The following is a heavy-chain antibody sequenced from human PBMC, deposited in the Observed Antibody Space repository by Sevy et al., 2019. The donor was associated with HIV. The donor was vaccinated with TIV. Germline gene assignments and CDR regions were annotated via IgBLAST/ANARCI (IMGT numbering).Heavy chain of an antibody. V-gene: IGHV4-59*01. CDR1: GDSISSYY. CDR2: IYYGGST. J-gene: IGHJ3*02. CDR3: ARVGYSGYDTDAFDI. D-gene: IGHD5-12*01. Sequence: SETLSLTCTVSGDSISSYYWSWIRQPPGKGLEWIGYIYYGGSTNYNPSLKSRVTISVDTSKNQFSLKLSSVTAADTAVYYCARVGYSGYDTDAFDIWGQGTMVTVSS.